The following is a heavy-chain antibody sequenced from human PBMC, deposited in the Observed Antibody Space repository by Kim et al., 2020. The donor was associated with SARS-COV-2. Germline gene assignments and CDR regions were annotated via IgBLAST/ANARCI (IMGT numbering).Heavy chain of an antibody. Sequence: SVKVSCKASGGTFSSYAISWVRQAPGQGLEWMGGIIPIFGTANYAQKFQGRVTITADESTSTAYMELSSLRSEDTAVYYCARDGDQYYYDSSGYYDVWGQGTTVTVSS. CDR3: ARDGDQYYYDSSGYYDV. V-gene: IGHV1-69*13. J-gene: IGHJ6*02. CDR1: GGTFSSYA. CDR2: IIPIFGTA. D-gene: IGHD3-22*01.